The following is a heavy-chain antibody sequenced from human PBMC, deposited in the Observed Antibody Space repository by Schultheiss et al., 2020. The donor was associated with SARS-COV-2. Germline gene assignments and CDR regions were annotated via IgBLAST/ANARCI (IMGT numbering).Heavy chain of an antibody. J-gene: IGHJ5*02. CDR1: GFTFSSYA. CDR3: AKDSTGYCTNGVCSPYNWFDP. D-gene: IGHD2-8*01. V-gene: IGHV3-23*01. Sequence: GESLKISCAASGFTFSSYAMSWVRQAPGKGLEWVSAISGSGGSTYYADSVKGRFTISRDNSKNTLYLQMNSLRAEDTAVYYCAKDSTGYCTNGVCSPYNWFDPWGQGTLVTVSS. CDR2: ISGSGGST.